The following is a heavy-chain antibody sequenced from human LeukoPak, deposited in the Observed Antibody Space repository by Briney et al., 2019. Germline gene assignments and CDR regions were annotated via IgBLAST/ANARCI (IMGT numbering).Heavy chain of an antibody. CDR2: IYWDDDK. CDR1: GFSLNTSGVG. V-gene: IGHV2-5*02. D-gene: IGHD1-14*01. CDR3: AHRRPEVRYFDY. Sequence: SGPTLVKPTQTLTLTCTFSGFSLNTSGVGVGWIRQPPIKALEWLALIYWDDDKRYSPSLKSRLTITKDTSKIQVVLIMTNMDPVDTATYYCAHRRPEVRYFDYWGQGTLVTVPS. J-gene: IGHJ4*02.